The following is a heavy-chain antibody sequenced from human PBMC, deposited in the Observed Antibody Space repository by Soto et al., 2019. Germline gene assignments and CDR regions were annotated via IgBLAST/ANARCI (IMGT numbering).Heavy chain of an antibody. CDR2: ISYDGSNK. Sequence: QVQLVESGGGVVQPGRSLRLSCAASGFTFSSYAMHWVRQAPGKGLEWVAVISYDGSNKYYADSVKGRFTISRDNSKNTLYLQMSSLRAEDTAVYYCATPSGSYLDYWGQGTLVTVSS. CDR3: ATPSGSYLDY. V-gene: IGHV3-30-3*01. D-gene: IGHD1-26*01. J-gene: IGHJ4*02. CDR1: GFTFSSYA.